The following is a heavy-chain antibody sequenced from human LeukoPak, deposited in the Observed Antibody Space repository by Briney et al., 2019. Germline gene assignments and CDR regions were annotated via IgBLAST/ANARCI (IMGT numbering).Heavy chain of an antibody. D-gene: IGHD6-6*01. V-gene: IGHV1-46*01. Sequence: GASVTVSCMASGYTFTSYYMHWVRQAPGQGLEGMGLINPSGGSTIYAQKFQGRVTMTRDMSTSTVYMELSILRSEDTAVYYCGRAGGGPSIAASYWGQGTLVTVSS. CDR1: GYTFTSYY. CDR3: GRAGGGPSIAASY. J-gene: IGHJ4*02. CDR2: INPSGGST.